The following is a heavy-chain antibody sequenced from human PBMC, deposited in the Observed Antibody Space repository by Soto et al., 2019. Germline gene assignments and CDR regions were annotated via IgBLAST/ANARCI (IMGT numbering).Heavy chain of an antibody. CDR1: GYSFTSYW. D-gene: IGHD3-9*01. V-gene: IGHV5-51*01. CDR3: ARSGSYYDILTGYSPDAFDI. Sequence: GESLKISCKGSGYSFTSYWIGWVRQMPGKGLEWMGIIYPGDSDTRYSPSFQGQVTISADKSISTAYLQWSSLKASDTAMYYCARSGSYYDILTGYSPDAFDIWGQGTMVTVSS. CDR2: IYPGDSDT. J-gene: IGHJ3*02.